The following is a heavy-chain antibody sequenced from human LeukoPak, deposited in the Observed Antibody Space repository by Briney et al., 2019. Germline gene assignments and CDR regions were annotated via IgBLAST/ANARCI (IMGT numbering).Heavy chain of an antibody. V-gene: IGHV1-2*02. J-gene: IGHJ5*02. D-gene: IGHD2-2*01. CDR2: INPNSGGT. CDR1: GYTFTGYY. CDR3: ARERAGCSSTSCHKRVVRFDP. Sequence: GASVKVSCKASGYTFTGYYMHWVRQAPGQGLEWMGWINPNSGGTNYAQKFQGRVTMTRDTSISTAYMELSGPRSDDTAVYYCARERAGCSSTSCHKRVVRFDPWGQGTLVTVSS.